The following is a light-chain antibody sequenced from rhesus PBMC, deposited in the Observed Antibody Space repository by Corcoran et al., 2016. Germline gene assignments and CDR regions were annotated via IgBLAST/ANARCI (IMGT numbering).Light chain of an antibody. Sequence: QVILTQSPATLSLSPGERATLSCRASQSVSSYLAWYQQKPGQAPRLLIYGASSRATGIPDRFSGSGSGKYFTLTISSLEPEDVGVYHCYQHSSGYFTFGPGTKLDIK. V-gene: IGKV3-10*01. CDR1: QSVSSY. CDR2: GAS. J-gene: IGKJ3*01. CDR3: YQHSSGYFT.